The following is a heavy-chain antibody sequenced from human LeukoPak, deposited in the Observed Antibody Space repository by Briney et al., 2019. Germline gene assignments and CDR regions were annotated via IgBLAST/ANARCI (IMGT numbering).Heavy chain of an antibody. CDR2: INHSGST. D-gene: IGHD6-13*01. Sequence: ASETLSLTCAVYGGSFSGYYWSWIRQPPGEGLEWIGEINHSGSTNYNPSLKSRVTISVDTSKNQFSLKLSSVTAADTAVYYCARSIIGAAAGTPFFDYWGQGTLFTVSS. V-gene: IGHV4-34*01. CDR1: GGSFSGYY. CDR3: ARSIIGAAAGTPFFDY. J-gene: IGHJ4*02.